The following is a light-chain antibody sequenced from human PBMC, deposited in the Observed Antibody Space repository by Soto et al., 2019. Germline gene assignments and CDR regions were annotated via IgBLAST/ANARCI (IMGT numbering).Light chain of an antibody. Sequence: QSALTQPASVSGSPGQSITISCTGTSSDVGSYNLVSWYQQHTVKAPKLMIYEGSKRPSGVSNRFSGSKSGNTASLTISGLQAEDEADYYCCSYAGSKVFGGGTKLTVL. V-gene: IGLV2-23*01. CDR3: CSYAGSKV. CDR1: SSDVGSYNL. J-gene: IGLJ2*01. CDR2: EGS.